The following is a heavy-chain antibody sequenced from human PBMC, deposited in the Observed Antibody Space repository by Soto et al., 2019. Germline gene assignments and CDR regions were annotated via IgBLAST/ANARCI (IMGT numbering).Heavy chain of an antibody. CDR1: GYSFTSYW. V-gene: IGHV5-51*01. Sequence: PGESLKISCKGSGYSFTSYWIGWVRQMPGKGLEWMGIIYPGDSDTRYSPSFQGQVTISADKSISTAYLQWSSLKASDTAMYYCARDRRGYSYSSYYYGMDVWGQGTTVTVSS. CDR3: ARDRRGYSYSSYYYGMDV. CDR2: IYPGDSDT. D-gene: IGHD5-18*01. J-gene: IGHJ6*02.